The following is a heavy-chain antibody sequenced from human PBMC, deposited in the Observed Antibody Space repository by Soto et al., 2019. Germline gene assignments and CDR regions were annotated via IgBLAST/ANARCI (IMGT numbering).Heavy chain of an antibody. Sequence: ASVKVSCEASGYTFTSYDINWVRQATGQGLEWMGWMNPNSGNTGYAQKFQGRVTMTKNTVYLQMNSLRDEDTAVYYCAKDRGPRRQWLIDPFDYWGQGTLVTVSS. J-gene: IGHJ4*02. CDR2: MNPNSGNT. V-gene: IGHV1-8*01. CDR3: AKDRGPRRQWLIDPFDY. D-gene: IGHD6-19*01. CDR1: GYTFTSYD.